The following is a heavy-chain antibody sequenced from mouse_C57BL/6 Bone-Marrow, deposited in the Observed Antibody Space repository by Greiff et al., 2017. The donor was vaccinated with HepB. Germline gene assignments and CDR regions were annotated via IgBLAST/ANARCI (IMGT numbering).Heavy chain of an antibody. D-gene: IGHD1-1*02. Sequence: EVKLMESGEGLVKPGGSLKLSCAASGFTFSSYAMSWVRQTPEKRLEWVAYISSGGDYIYYADTVKGRFTISRDNARNTLYLQMSSLKSEDTAMYYCTREGGGPSFDYWGQGTTLTVSS. V-gene: IGHV5-9-1*02. J-gene: IGHJ2*01. CDR3: TREGGGPSFDY. CDR2: ISSGGDYI. CDR1: GFTFSSYA.